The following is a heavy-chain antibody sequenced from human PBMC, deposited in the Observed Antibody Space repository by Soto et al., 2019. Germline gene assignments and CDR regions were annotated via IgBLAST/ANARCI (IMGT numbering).Heavy chain of an antibody. D-gene: IGHD3-22*01. CDR3: ARPDDYYDSSGYPTSAFDI. V-gene: IGHV5-51*01. J-gene: IGHJ3*02. CDR2: IYPGDPDT. Sequence: GESLKISCKGSGYSFTSYWIGWVRQMPGKGLEWMGIIYPGDPDTRYSPSFEGQVTISADKSISTAYLQWGSLKASDTAMYYCARPDDYYDSSGYPTSAFDIWGQGTMVTVSS. CDR1: GYSFTSYW.